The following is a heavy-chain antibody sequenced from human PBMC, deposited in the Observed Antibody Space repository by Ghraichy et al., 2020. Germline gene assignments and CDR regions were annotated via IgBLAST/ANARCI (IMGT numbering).Heavy chain of an antibody. J-gene: IGHJ4*02. CDR3: VRDEGDYYGSGSLTH. D-gene: IGHD3-10*01. V-gene: IGHV3-53*01. CDR2: IYIGGSP. Sequence: GGSLRLSCAASGFSVSNYYITWVRQAPGKGLEWVSVIYIGGSPYYADSVKGRFTISRDNSKNTVYLQMNSLRAEDTAVYYCVRDEGDYYGSGSLTHWGQGTLVTVSS. CDR1: GFSVSNYY.